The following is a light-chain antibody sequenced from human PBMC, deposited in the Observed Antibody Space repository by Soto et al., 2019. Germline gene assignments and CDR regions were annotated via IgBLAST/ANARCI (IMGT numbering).Light chain of an antibody. CDR3: QQSYMDPIT. CDR2: DAS. V-gene: IGKV1-39*01. CDR1: QSISTY. Sequence: DIQMTQSPSSLSASMGDRVAMTCRASQSISTYLNWYQKKPGKAPNLLIYDASRLQSGVPSRFSGSGGGTDFTLSISSVQPEDFATYFCQQSYMDPITFGQGTRLEIK. J-gene: IGKJ5*01.